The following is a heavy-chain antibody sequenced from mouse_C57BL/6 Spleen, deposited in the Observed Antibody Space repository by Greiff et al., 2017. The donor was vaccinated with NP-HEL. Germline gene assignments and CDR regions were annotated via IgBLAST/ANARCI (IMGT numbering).Heavy chain of an antibody. CDR2: INPNYGTT. J-gene: IGHJ2*01. CDR3: ARGIFLYSNYPYFDY. V-gene: IGHV1-39*01. Sequence: EVKLMESGPELVKPGASVKISCKASGYSFTDYNMNWVKQSNGKSLEWIGVINPNYGTTSYNQKFKGKATLTVDQTSSTAYMQLNSLTSEDSAVYYCARGIFLYSNYPYFDYWGQGTTLTVSS. CDR1: GYSFTDYN. D-gene: IGHD2-5*01.